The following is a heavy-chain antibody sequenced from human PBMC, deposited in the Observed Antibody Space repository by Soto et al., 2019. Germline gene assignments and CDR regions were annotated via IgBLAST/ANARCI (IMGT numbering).Heavy chain of an antibody. CDR3: ARVNSATGSMHFDH. D-gene: IGHD3-9*01. CDR1: TFNFTSYS. V-gene: IGHV3-21*01. CDR2: ISATSTYI. J-gene: IGHJ4*02. Sequence: EVQLVESGGGLVKPGGSLRLTCAGSTFNFTSYSLNWVRQAPGKGLEWVSSISATSTYIFYADSVKGRFTISRDNAQNSLSLQMNSLRAQETALYYCARVNSATGSMHFDHWGQGTLVTVSS.